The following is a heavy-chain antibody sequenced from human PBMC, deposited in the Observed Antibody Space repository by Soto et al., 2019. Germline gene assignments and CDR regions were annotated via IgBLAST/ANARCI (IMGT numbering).Heavy chain of an antibody. D-gene: IGHD6-19*01. Sequence: HPGGSLRLSCAASGFTFNSYGMHWFRQAPGKGLEWVGFIRSKAYGETTEYAASVKGRFTISRDDSKSIAYLQMNSLKTEDTAVYYCTRDREKQWLYPGHWGQGTLVTVSS. V-gene: IGHV3-49*03. J-gene: IGHJ4*02. CDR2: IRSKAYGETT. CDR3: TRDREKQWLYPGH. CDR1: GFTFNSYG.